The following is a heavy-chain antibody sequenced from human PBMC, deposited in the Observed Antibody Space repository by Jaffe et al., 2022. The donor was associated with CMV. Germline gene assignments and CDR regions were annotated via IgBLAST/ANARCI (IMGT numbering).Heavy chain of an antibody. Sequence: QVQLVESGGGVVQPGRSLRLSCAASGFTFSSYGMHWVRQAPGKGLEWVAVISYDGSNKYYADSVKGRFTISRDNSKNTLYLQMNSLRAEDTAVYYCAKDPVLGCGGDCYPYGMDVWGQGTTVTVSS. CDR1: GFTFSSYG. J-gene: IGHJ6*02. CDR3: AKDPVLGCGGDCYPYGMDV. D-gene: IGHD2-21*01. V-gene: IGHV3-30*18. CDR2: ISYDGSNK.